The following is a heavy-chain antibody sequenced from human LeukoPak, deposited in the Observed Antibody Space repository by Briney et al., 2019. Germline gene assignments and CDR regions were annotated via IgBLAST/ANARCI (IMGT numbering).Heavy chain of an antibody. Sequence: PGGSLRLSCAASGFTFSTYWMSWVRQAPGKGLEWVANIKQDGSEKYHVDSVKGRFTISRDNAKNSLYLQMNSLRAEDTAVYYCATRYSSGWYWALNAFDIWGQGTLVTVSS. J-gene: IGHJ3*02. CDR3: ATRYSSGWYWALNAFDI. CDR2: IKQDGSEK. D-gene: IGHD6-13*01. V-gene: IGHV3-7*01. CDR1: GFTFSTYW.